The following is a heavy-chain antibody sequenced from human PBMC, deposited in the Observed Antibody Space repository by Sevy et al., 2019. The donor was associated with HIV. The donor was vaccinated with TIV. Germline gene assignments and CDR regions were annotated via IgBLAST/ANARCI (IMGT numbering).Heavy chain of an antibody. Sequence: GGSLRLSCAASGFTVSSNYMSWVRQAPGKGLEWVSVIYSGGSTYYADSVKGRFTISRDNSKNTLYLQRNSLRAEDTAVYYCARDHYSSGSAGVYNWFDPWGQGTLVTVSS. CDR3: ARDHYSSGSAGVYNWFDP. CDR2: IYSGGST. CDR1: GFTVSSNY. V-gene: IGHV3-66*02. J-gene: IGHJ5*02. D-gene: IGHD3-22*01.